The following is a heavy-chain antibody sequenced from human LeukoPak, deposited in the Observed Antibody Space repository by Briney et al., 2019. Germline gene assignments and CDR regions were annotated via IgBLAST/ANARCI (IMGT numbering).Heavy chain of an antibody. CDR3: ATYIVGATQA. Sequence: SETLSLTCAVYGGSFSGYYWSWICQPPGKGLEWIGEINHSGSTNYNPSLKSRVTISVDTSKNQFSLKLSSVAAADTAVYYCATYIVGATQAWGQGTLVTVSS. V-gene: IGHV4-34*01. CDR1: GGSFSGYY. J-gene: IGHJ5*02. CDR2: INHSGST. D-gene: IGHD1-26*01.